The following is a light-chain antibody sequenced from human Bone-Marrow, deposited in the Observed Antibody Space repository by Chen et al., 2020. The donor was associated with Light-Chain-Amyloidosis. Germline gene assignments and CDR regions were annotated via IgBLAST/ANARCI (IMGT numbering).Light chain of an antibody. CDR1: DLPTKY. V-gene: IGLV3-25*03. Sequence: SSELPPPPSVSVSPGQTARIPCSGDDLPTKYAYWYQKKPGQAPVLVIHRDTERPSGITERLSGSSSGTTATLTISGVQAEDEADYHCQSADSSGTYEVIFGGGTKLTVL. J-gene: IGLJ2*01. CDR2: RDT. CDR3: QSADSSGTYEVI.